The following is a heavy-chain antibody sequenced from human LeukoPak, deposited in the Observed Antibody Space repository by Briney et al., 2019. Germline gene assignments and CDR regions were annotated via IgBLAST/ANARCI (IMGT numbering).Heavy chain of an antibody. CDR3: ASNLLPSGGIDY. D-gene: IGHD3-16*01. Sequence: GGSLRLSCAASGFTFSDYYMSWIRQAPGKGLEWVSYIGSSGSAIYYADSVKGRFTISRDNAKNSLYLQMNSLRAEDTAVYYCASNLLPSGGIDYWGQGTLVTVSS. CDR2: IGSSGSAI. J-gene: IGHJ4*02. V-gene: IGHV3-11*01. CDR1: GFTFSDYY.